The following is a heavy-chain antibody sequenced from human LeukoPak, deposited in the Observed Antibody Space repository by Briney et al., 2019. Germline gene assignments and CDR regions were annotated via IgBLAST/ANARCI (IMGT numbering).Heavy chain of an antibody. Sequence: SSETLSLTCNVSGISISDGRYYWAWIRQRPGRGLEWIGYKYYSGSAKYNPSLKSRLTISIDAPENQISLHLSSVTAADTATYYCATPYCSSLSCLDVFNIWGQGRMVTVSS. D-gene: IGHD2-2*01. V-gene: IGHV4-31*03. CDR3: ATPYCSSLSCLDVFNI. J-gene: IGHJ3*02. CDR2: KYYSGSA. CDR1: GISISDGRYY.